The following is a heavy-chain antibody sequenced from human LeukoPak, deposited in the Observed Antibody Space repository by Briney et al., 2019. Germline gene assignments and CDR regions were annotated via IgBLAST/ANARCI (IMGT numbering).Heavy chain of an antibody. J-gene: IGHJ6*02. V-gene: IGHV4-31*03. D-gene: IGHD2-2*01. Sequence: SETLSLTCTVSGGSISSGGYYWSWIRQHPGKGLEWIGYIYYSGSTYYNPSLKSRVTISVDTSKNQFSLKLSSVTAADTAVYYCARGRVVVVPAAKDYYYGMDVWGQGTTVTVSS. CDR3: ARGRVVVVPAAKDYYYGMDV. CDR1: GGSISSGGYY. CDR2: IYYSGST.